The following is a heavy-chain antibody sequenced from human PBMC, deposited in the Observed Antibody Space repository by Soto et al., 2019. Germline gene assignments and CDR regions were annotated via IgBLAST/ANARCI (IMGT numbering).Heavy chain of an antibody. CDR1: GFSFSDYS. CDR2: ITSSGDSI. D-gene: IGHD4-17*01. Sequence: GGSLRLSFAASGFSFSDYSMNWVRQAPGKGLEWVSYITSSGDSIYYAYSVKGRFTVSRDNAKNSLFLHMNSLRDDDTAVYYCARLTKGSPVTXWGQGTLVTVSX. J-gene: IGHJ4*02. V-gene: IGHV3-48*02. CDR3: ARLTKGSPVTX.